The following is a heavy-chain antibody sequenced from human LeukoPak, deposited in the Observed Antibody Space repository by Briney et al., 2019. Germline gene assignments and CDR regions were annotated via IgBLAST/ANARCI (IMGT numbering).Heavy chain of an antibody. V-gene: IGHV3-33*01. J-gene: IGHJ6*02. CDR3: ARDLGGLSGYYGMDV. CDR2: IWYDGSKK. Sequence: GGSLRLSCAASGFTFSSYGMHWVRQAPGKGLEWVAVIWYDGSKKYYADSVKGRFTISRDNSKNTLYLQMNSLRAEDTAVYYCARDLGGLSGYYGMDVWGQGTTVTVSS. D-gene: IGHD3-16*01. CDR1: GFTFSSYG.